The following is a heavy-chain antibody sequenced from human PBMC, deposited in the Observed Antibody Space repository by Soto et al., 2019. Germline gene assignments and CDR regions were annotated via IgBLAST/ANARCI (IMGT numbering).Heavy chain of an antibody. CDR2: INPNSGVT. CDR1: DYYFPGYN. J-gene: IGHJ5*02. Sequence: HVQLVQSGAEVKTPGASVKVSCKAYDYYFPGYNIHWVRQAPGQGLEWMGWINPNSGVTTYAQKFKSRVILPRDTSIGTAYLKVRRLRPDDTDVSKCATIHRSSTSRVSESEPWGLGTQVTFSS. CDR3: ATIHRSSTSRVSESEP. V-gene: IGHV1-2*02. D-gene: IGHD6-13*01.